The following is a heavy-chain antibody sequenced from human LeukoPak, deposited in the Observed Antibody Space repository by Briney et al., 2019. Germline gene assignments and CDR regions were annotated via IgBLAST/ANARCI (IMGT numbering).Heavy chain of an antibody. Sequence: SETLSLTCAVYGGSFSGYYWSWIRQPPGKGLEWIGEINHSGSTNYNPSLKSRVTISVDTSKNQFSLKLSSVTAAGTAVYYCARDPVQAVAGTRFDYWGQGTLVTVSS. CDR3: ARDPVQAVAGTRFDY. CDR2: INHSGST. V-gene: IGHV4-34*01. D-gene: IGHD6-19*01. CDR1: GGSFSGYY. J-gene: IGHJ4*02.